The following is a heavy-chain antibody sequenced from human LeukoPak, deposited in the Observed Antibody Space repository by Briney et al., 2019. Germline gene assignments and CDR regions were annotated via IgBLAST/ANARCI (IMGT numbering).Heavy chain of an antibody. V-gene: IGHV3-33*08. Sequence: GGSLRLSCAASGFTFSSYGMHWVRQAPGKGLEWVAVIWYGGSNKYYADSVKGRFTISRDNSKNTLYLQMNSLRAEDTAVYYCAKAGGGSYSALDYWGQGTLVTVSS. CDR3: AKAGGGSYSALDY. CDR2: IWYGGSNK. J-gene: IGHJ4*02. CDR1: GFTFSSYG. D-gene: IGHD1-26*01.